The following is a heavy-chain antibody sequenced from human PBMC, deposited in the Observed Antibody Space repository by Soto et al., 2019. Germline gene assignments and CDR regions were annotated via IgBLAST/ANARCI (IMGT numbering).Heavy chain of an antibody. CDR1: GFTFNTYG. CDR3: AKHKTAADWVFDL. Sequence: EVQLLESGGGLVQPGGSLKLSCAASGFTFNTYGMNWVRQAPGKGLEWVSTIRGSGGTTYYADSGKGRFSISRDNSKNTLDPQMNSRRAEDTAVYYCAKHKTAADWVFDLGGRGTLVTVSS. D-gene: IGHD1-1*01. V-gene: IGHV3-23*01. CDR2: IRGSGGTT. J-gene: IGHJ2*01.